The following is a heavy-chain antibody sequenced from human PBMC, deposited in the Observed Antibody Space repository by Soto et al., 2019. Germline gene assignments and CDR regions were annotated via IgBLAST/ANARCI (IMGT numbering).Heavy chain of an antibody. Sequence: GASVKVSCKASGYTFTSYYMHWVRQPPVQGLEWMGIINPSGGSTSYAQKFQGRVTMTRDTSTSTVYMELSSLRSDDTAVYYCARLILRAAAAYYYYYGMDVWGQGTTVTVSS. V-gene: IGHV1-46*01. D-gene: IGHD6-13*01. J-gene: IGHJ6*02. CDR2: INPSGGST. CDR1: GYTFTSYY. CDR3: ARLILRAAAAYYYYYGMDV.